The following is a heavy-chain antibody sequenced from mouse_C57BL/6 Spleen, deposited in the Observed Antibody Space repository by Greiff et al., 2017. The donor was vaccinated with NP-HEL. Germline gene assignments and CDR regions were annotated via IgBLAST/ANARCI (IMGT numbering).Heavy chain of an antibody. Sequence: VQLQQSGPELVKPGASVKISCKASGYTFTDYYMNWVKQSHGKSLEWIGDINPNNGGTSYNQKFKGKATLTVDKSSSTAYMELRSLTSEDSAVYYCAREGIISTFDYWGQGTTLTVSS. D-gene: IGHD2-4*01. CDR3: AREGIISTFDY. J-gene: IGHJ2*01. V-gene: IGHV1-26*01. CDR2: INPNNGGT. CDR1: GYTFTDYY.